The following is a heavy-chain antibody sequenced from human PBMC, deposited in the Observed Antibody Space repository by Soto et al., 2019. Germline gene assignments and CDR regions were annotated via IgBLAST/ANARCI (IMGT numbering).Heavy chain of an antibody. D-gene: IGHD2-2*03. Sequence: GGSLRLSCAAPGFTFSSYSMNWVRQAPGKGLEWVSSISSSSSYIYYADSVKGRFTISRDNAKNSPYLQMNSLRAEDTAVYYCARVGYCSSTSCQGWGQGTLVTVSS. V-gene: IGHV3-21*01. CDR3: ARVGYCSSTSCQG. CDR2: ISSSSSYI. J-gene: IGHJ4*02. CDR1: GFTFSSYS.